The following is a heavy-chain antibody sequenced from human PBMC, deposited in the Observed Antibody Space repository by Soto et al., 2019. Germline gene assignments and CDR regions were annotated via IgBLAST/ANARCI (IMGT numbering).Heavy chain of an antibody. J-gene: IGHJ6*02. Sequence: PSQTLSLTCVISGDSVAMNSAGWNWIRQSPSRGLEWLGRTYYKAKCNNDYALSVESRITINPDTSKSQFSLHLYSVTPEDTAVYYCTGITWFRGIEVSGPGTPVTVSS. CDR3: TGITWFRGIEV. CDR1: GDSVAMNSAG. V-gene: IGHV6-1*01. CDR2: TYYKAKCNN. D-gene: IGHD3-10*01.